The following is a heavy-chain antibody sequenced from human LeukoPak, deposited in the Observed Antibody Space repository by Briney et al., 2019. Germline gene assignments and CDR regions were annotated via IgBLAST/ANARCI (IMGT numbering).Heavy chain of an antibody. D-gene: IGHD3/OR15-3a*01. Sequence: SQTLSLTCAISGDSVSSKSAAWNWIRQSPSRGLEWLGRTYYRSKWNNEYAVSLKGRITISPDISKNQFSLQLNSVTPEDTAVYYCAILGPPADCWGQGTLVTVSS. CDR1: GDSVSSKSAA. J-gene: IGHJ1*01. V-gene: IGHV6-1*01. CDR3: AILGPPADC. CDR2: TYYRSKWNN.